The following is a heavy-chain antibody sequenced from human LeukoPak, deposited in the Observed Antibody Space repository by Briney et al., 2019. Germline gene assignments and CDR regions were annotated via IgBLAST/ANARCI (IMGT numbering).Heavy chain of an antibody. CDR3: ARDGDYGDYMNWFDP. Sequence: GGSLRLSCAASGFTLRSYAMHWVRQAPGKGLEYVSAISSNGGSTYYANSVKGRFTISRDNSKNTLYLQMGSLRAEDMAVYYCARDGDYGDYMNWFDPWGQGTLVTVSS. CDR1: GFTLRSYA. D-gene: IGHD4-17*01. J-gene: IGHJ5*02. V-gene: IGHV3-64*01. CDR2: ISSNGGST.